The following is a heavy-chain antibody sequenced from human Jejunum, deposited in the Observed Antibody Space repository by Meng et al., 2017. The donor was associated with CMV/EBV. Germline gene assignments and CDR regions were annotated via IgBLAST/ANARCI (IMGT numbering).Heavy chain of an antibody. Sequence: EVQLVESGGGLVQPGGSLRLSGAASGFNFSDHYMVWVRQAPGKGLEWVGRIRNKANSHTTEYGASVNGRFTISRDDSKNSLYLQMNSLKTEDTAVYHCTRVPIFGDGSDYRGQGTLVTVSS. CDR3: TRVPIFGDGSDY. CDR2: IRNKANSHTT. V-gene: IGHV3-72*01. D-gene: IGHD3-3*02. J-gene: IGHJ4*02. CDR1: GFNFSDHY.